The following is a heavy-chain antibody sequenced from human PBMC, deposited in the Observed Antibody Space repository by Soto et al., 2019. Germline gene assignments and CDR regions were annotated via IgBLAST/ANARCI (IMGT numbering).Heavy chain of an antibody. CDR3: ARGGYYDSSAVPDAFDI. CDR1: GYTFTSYY. Sequence: ASVKVSCTASGYTFTSYYMRWVRQAPGQGLEWMGIINPSGGSTSYAQKFQGRVTMTRDTSTSTVYMELSSLRSEDTAVYYCARGGYYDSSAVPDAFDIWGQGTMVTVSS. J-gene: IGHJ3*02. V-gene: IGHV1-46*01. CDR2: INPSGGST. D-gene: IGHD3-22*01.